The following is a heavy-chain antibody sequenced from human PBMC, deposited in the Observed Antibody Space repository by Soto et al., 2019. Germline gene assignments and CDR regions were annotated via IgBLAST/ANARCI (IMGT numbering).Heavy chain of an antibody. V-gene: IGHV3-15*01. CDR2: LKGKADGGTI. CDR1: GFTFTNAW. D-gene: IGHD1-26*01. CDR3: VTGLRSASLDF. Sequence: EVQLVESGGGLVKPGGSLRLSCVASGFTFTNAWMTWVRQAPGKGLEWAGRLKGKADGGTINYAAPVKGRFTISRDDSKNTLYLEXXXLXTEDTAVYYCVTGLRSASLDFWGQGTLVTVSS. J-gene: IGHJ4*02.